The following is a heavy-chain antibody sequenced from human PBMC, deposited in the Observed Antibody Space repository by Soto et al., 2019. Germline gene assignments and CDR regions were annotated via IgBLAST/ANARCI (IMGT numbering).Heavy chain of an antibody. V-gene: IGHV3-33*01. CDR2: IWYDGSNK. J-gene: IGHJ4*02. CDR3: ARDTSPNIPAFFDY. D-gene: IGHD2-2*02. Sequence: GGSLRLSCEVSGFTFSSYGMHWVRQAPGKGLEWVAVIWYDGSNKYYADSVKGRFTISRDNSKNTLYLQMNSLRAEDTAVYYCARDTSPNIPAFFDYWGQGTLVTVSS. CDR1: GFTFSSYG.